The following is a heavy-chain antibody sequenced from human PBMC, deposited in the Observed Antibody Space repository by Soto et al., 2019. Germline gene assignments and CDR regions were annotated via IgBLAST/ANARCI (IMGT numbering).Heavy chain of an antibody. V-gene: IGHV5-51*01. CDR2: IFPSDSDT. CDR3: ATPGGFGMDV. J-gene: IGHJ6*02. CDR1: GYGFSTHW. D-gene: IGHD5-12*01. Sequence: PGESLRISYKASGYGFSTHWIGWVRQMPGKGLEWMGIIFPSDSDTRYTPSFQGQVTISADKSINTAYLQWNSLKASDTAMYYCATPGGFGMDVWGQGTPVTVSS.